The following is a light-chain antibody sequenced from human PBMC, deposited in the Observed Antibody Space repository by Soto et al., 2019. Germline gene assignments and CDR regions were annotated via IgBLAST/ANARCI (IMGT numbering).Light chain of an antibody. CDR3: QQYGSSPGT. V-gene: IGKV3-20*01. J-gene: IGKJ1*01. CDR1: QSVSSSY. CDR2: GAS. Sequence: GWTQSKDTLSLSQGERATLSCSTSQSVSSSYLAWYQQKPGQAPRLLIYGASSRATGIPDRFSSSGSGTDFTLTISRLEPEDFAVYYCQQYGSSPGTFGQVTKV.